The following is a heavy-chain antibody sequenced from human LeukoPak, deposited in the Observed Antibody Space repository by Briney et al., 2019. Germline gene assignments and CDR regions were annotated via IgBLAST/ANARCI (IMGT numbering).Heavy chain of an antibody. CDR1: GFTFSHYY. CDR2: ISGSSGYI. J-gene: IGHJ6*04. CDR3: AELGITMIGGV. D-gene: IGHD3-10*02. V-gene: IGHV3-21*01. Sequence: GGSLRLSCAASGFTFSHYYMTWVRQAPGKGLEWVSSISGSSGYIFYADSVKGRFTISRDNAKNSLYLQMNSLRAEDTAVYYCAELGITMIGGVWGKGTTVTISS.